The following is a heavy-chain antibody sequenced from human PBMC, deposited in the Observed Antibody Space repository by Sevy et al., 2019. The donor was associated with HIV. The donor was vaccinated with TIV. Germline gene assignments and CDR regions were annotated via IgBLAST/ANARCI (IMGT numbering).Heavy chain of an antibody. V-gene: IGHV3-21*01. CDR3: GRAGIWPYFDY. CDR2: ISGLSNYI. Sequence: GGSLRLSCAASGFTFSSYSFHWVRQAPGKGLEWVSSISGLSNYIYYSDSMKGRFTISRDNAKNSLYLHMSSLRADDTAVYYCGRAGIWPYFDYWGQGTLVTISS. CDR1: GFTFSSYS. J-gene: IGHJ4*02.